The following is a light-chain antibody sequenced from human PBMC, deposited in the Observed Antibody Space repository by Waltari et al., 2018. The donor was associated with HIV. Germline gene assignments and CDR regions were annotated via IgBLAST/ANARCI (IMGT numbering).Light chain of an antibody. Sequence: SYVLTQSPSVSVAPGQPARITGGGTNIGSQSVHWYQQKPGHAPVLVVFFVSDRPAGIPDRFSGFNSENTATLTISRVEVGNEADYSCQVWDSATDHCVFGAGTKLTVL. CDR2: FVS. V-gene: IGLV3-21*02. CDR1: NIGSQS. CDR3: QVWDSATDHCV. J-gene: IGLJ2*01.